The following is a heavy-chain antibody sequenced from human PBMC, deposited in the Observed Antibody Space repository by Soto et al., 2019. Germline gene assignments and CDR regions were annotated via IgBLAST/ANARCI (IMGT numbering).Heavy chain of an antibody. CDR2: IIPIVGVP. CDR3: ARVLEFRDGYISHFDY. J-gene: IGHJ4*02. CDR1: GGTFRNYP. D-gene: IGHD5-12*01. V-gene: IGHV1-69*10. Sequence: SVKVSCKASGGTFRNYPFNWVRQAPGQGLQWMGWIIPIVGVPNYAREFQGRVTITADESTTTVYMEMSSLRSDDTAVYYCARVLEFRDGYISHFDYWGQGTLVTVSS.